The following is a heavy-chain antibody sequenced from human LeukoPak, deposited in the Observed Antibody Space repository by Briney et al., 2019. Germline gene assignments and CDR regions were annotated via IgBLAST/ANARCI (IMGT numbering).Heavy chain of an antibody. CDR1: GYSFTANR. V-gene: IGHV1-46*01. CDR2: IYPHRLTI. CDR3: ARDRAGSWGMDY. Sequence: ASVKISCKASGYSFTANRIHWVRQAPGQGLEWMGIIYPHRLTITYAQKFQGRVTLTSDTSTSTVYLELNTLKSEDTAVYFCARDRAGSWGMDYWGQGTLVTVSS. J-gene: IGHJ4*02. D-gene: IGHD7-27*01.